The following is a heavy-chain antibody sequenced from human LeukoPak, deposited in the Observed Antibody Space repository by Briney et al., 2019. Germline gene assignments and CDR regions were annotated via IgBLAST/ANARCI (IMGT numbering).Heavy chain of an antibody. D-gene: IGHD3-10*01. J-gene: IGHJ5*02. Sequence: GGSLRLSCAAFRFTFTTYALSWVRQGPGKGLEWVSTINGNGDKTYYADSVKGRFTISRDNSKNTLYLQMNSLKTEDTAVYYCAKRWSGELGVDWFDPWGQGTLVTVSS. V-gene: IGHV3-23*01. CDR3: AKRWSGELGVDWFDP. CDR1: RFTFTTYA. CDR2: INGNGDKT.